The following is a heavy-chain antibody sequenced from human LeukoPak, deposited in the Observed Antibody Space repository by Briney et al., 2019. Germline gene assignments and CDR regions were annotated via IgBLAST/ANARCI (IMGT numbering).Heavy chain of an antibody. CDR1: GFTFSSYA. CDR2: ISGSGGGT. J-gene: IGHJ5*02. D-gene: IGHD6-13*01. CDR3: AKQAISIAAAGVSWFDP. Sequence: GGSLRLSCAASGFTFSSYAMSWVRQAPGKGLEWVSAISGSGGGTYYADSVKGRFTISRDNSKNTLYLQMNSLRAEDTAVYYCAKQAISIAAAGVSWFDPWGQGTLVTVSS. V-gene: IGHV3-23*01.